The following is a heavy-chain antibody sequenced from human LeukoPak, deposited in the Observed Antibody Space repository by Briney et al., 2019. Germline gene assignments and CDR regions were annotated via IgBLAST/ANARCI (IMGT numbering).Heavy chain of an antibody. Sequence: SQTLSLTCTVSGGSISSSSYYWSWIRQPAGKGLEWIGRIYTSGSTNYNPSLKSRVTISVDTSKNQFSLKLSSVTAADTAVYYCARDIGGSSGWYNYFDYWGQGTLVTVSS. D-gene: IGHD6-19*01. CDR2: IYTSGST. CDR1: GGSISSSSYY. CDR3: ARDIGGSSGWYNYFDY. V-gene: IGHV4-61*02. J-gene: IGHJ4*02.